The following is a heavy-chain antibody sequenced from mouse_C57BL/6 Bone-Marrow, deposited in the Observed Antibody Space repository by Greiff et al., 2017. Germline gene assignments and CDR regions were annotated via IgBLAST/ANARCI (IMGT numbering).Heavy chain of an antibody. CDR1: GFNIKDDY. CDR3: TTGNFDY. CDR2: IDPENGDT. J-gene: IGHJ2*01. Sequence: VQLQQSGAELVRPGASVKLSCTASGFNIKDDYMHWVKQRPEKGLEWIGWIDPENGDTEYASKFQGKATIAADTSSNTAYLQLSSLTSEDTAFYYGTTGNFDYWGQGTTLTVSS. V-gene: IGHV14-4*01.